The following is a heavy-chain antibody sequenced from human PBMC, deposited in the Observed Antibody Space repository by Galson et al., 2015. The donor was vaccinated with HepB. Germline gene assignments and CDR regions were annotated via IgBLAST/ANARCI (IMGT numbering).Heavy chain of an antibody. V-gene: IGHV4-34*01. CDR3: ARGRYYDNSGRFYFDY. D-gene: IGHD3-22*01. CDR2: INRSGST. Sequence: ETLSLTCAVYGGSFSGFHWSWIRQPPGKGLEWIGEINRSGSTNYNPSLKSRVTISVDTSKNQFSLKLRSVTAADTAVYYCARGRYYDNSGRFYFDYWGQGTLVTVSS. CDR1: GGSFSGFH. J-gene: IGHJ4*02.